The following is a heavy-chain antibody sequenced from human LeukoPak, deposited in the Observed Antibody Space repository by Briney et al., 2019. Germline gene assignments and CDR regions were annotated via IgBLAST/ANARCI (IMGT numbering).Heavy chain of an antibody. Sequence: GGSLRLSCAASGFTFSNAWMSWVRQAPGKGLEWVGCIKSNTDVGTTDYAAPVKGRFTISRDDSKNTLYLQMNSLKTEDTAVYYCTTETDTAMAADYWGQGTLVTVSS. V-gene: IGHV3-15*01. J-gene: IGHJ4*02. CDR2: IKSNTDVGTT. CDR3: TTETDTAMAADY. D-gene: IGHD5-18*01. CDR1: GFTFSNAW.